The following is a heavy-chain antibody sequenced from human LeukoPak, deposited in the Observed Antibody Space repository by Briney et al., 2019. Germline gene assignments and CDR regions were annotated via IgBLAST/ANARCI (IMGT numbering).Heavy chain of an antibody. CDR2: ISGSGDST. Sequence: GGSLRLSCAVSGFTFRNYGMSWVRQAPRKGLEWVSAISGSGDSTYYTDSVKGRFTISRDNDKNTLYLQMSSLRDEDTAIYYCAKGHGDWYFYYFDYWGQGTLVTVSS. D-gene: IGHD2-21*02. J-gene: IGHJ4*02. V-gene: IGHV3-23*01. CDR1: GFTFRNYG. CDR3: AKGHGDWYFYYFDY.